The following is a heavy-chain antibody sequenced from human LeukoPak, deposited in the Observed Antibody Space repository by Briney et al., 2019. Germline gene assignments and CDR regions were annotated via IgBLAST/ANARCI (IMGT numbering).Heavy chain of an antibody. Sequence: GVSLRLFCAASGFIFRRYGMHWVREAPGKGLEWGAFLRYDGSKKYYADSVKRRFTISRDNSKNTLHLHMNSLRAEDTAVYFCARRAGGYTHRYGYWGQGILVPVSS. CDR2: LRYDGSKK. J-gene: IGHJ4*02. D-gene: IGHD3-22*01. V-gene: IGHV3-30*02. CDR3: ARRAGGYTHRYGY. CDR1: GFIFRRYG.